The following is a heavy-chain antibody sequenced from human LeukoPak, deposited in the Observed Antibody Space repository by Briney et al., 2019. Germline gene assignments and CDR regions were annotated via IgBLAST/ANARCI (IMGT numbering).Heavy chain of an antibody. CDR1: DGSISSGGYY. V-gene: IGHV4-31*03. Sequence: SQTLSLTCTVSDGSISSGGYYWSWIRQHPGKGLEWIGYIYYSGSTYYNPSLKSRVTISVDTSKNQFSLNLSSVTAADTAVYYCARDTLTGWGSYRYSPGQNYYGMDVWGQGTTVTVSS. D-gene: IGHD3-16*02. CDR3: ARDTLTGWGSYRYSPGQNYYGMDV. J-gene: IGHJ6*02. CDR2: IYYSGST.